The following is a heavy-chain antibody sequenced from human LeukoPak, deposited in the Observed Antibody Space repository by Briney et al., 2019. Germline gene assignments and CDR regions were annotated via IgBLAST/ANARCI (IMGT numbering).Heavy chain of an antibody. J-gene: IGHJ3*02. V-gene: IGHV4-61*01. Sequence: SETLSLTCTVSGVSVSSGSYYWSWIRQPPGKGLEWIGYIYYSGSTNYNPSLKSRVTISVDTSKNQFSLKLSSVTAADTAVYYCAREGQQLVRGAFDIWGQGTMVTVSS. CDR1: GVSVSSGSYY. CDR2: IYYSGST. D-gene: IGHD6-13*01. CDR3: AREGQQLVRGAFDI.